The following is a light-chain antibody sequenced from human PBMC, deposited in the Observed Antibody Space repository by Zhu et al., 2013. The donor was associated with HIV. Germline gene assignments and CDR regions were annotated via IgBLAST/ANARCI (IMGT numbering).Light chain of an antibody. CDR2: STS. V-gene: IGKV3-20*01. J-gene: IGKJ4*01. CDR3: QQYGTSPT. Sequence: EIVLTQSPGTLSLSPGERATLSCRASQSVSGTYLAWYQQKPGQGPRLLIYSTSSRATGIPDRFSGSGSGTDFTLTIIRLEPEDFAVYYCQQYGTSPTFGGGTKVEIK. CDR1: QSVSGTY.